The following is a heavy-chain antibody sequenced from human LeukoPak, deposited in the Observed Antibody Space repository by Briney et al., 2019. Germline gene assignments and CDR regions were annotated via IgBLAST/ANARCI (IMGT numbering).Heavy chain of an antibody. V-gene: IGHV3-21*01. Sequence: PGGSLRLSCAASGFTFSSYSMNWVRQAPGKGLEWVSSISSSSSYIYYADSVKGRFTISRDNAKNSLYLQMNSLRAEDTAVYYCARVGWFGDANDYWGQGTLVTVSS. CDR1: GFTFSSYS. CDR3: ARVGWFGDANDY. CDR2: ISSSSSYI. D-gene: IGHD3-10*01. J-gene: IGHJ4*02.